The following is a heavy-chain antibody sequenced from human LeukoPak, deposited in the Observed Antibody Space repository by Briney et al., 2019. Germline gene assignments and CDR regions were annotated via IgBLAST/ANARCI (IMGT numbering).Heavy chain of an antibody. CDR3: ARGTRVHAFDI. CDR1: GGSISSYY. V-gene: IGHV4-59*01. D-gene: IGHD3-10*01. J-gene: IGHJ3*02. Sequence: SETLSLTCTVSGGSISSYYWNWIRQPPGKGLEWIGYIYYSGSTNYNPSLKSRVTISVDTSKNQFSLKLSSVTAADTAVYYCARGTRVHAFDIWGQGTMVTVSS. CDR2: IYYSGST.